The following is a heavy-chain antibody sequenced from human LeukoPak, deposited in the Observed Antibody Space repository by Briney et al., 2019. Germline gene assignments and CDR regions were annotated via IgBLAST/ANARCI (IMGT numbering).Heavy chain of an antibody. CDR2: IYYSGST. Sequence: SETLSLTCTVSGGSIINYFWSWIRQPPGKGLEWIGYIYYSGSTNYNPSLKSRVTISVDTSKNQFSLKLSSVTAADTAVYYCAGGSTYYDILTGYYPYYYYYGMDVWGQGTTVTVSS. CDR3: AGGSTYYDILTGYYPYYYYYGMDV. D-gene: IGHD3-9*01. CDR1: GGSIINYF. V-gene: IGHV4-59*01. J-gene: IGHJ6*02.